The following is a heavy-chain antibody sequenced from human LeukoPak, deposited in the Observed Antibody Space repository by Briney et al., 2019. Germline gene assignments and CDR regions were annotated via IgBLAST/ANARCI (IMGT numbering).Heavy chain of an antibody. CDR1: GFTFSGSA. J-gene: IGHJ4*02. CDR3: TRPGLLGYCSGGSCYGY. V-gene: IGHV3-73*01. D-gene: IGHD2-15*01. CDR2: IRGKANSYAT. Sequence: PGGSLKLSCAASGFTFSGSAMHWVRQASGKGLEWVGRIRGKANSYATAYAASVKGRFTISRDDSKNTAYLQMNSLKAEDTAVYYCTRPGLLGYCSGGSCYGYWGQGTLVTVSS.